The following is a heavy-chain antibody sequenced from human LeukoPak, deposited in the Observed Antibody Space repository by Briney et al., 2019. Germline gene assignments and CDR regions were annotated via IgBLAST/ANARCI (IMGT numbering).Heavy chain of an antibody. Sequence: PSETLSLTCIVPGGSLSSYYWSWIRQPAGKGPEWIGRIYTTGNTNYNPPLKSRVTMSIDTSKKQFPLKLSSVTAADTAVYYCARGKYYYDSNSSYRYFDPWGQGTLVTVSS. CDR2: IYTTGNT. V-gene: IGHV4-4*07. CDR1: GGSLSSYY. J-gene: IGHJ5*02. D-gene: IGHD3-22*01. CDR3: ARGKYYYDSNSSYRYFDP.